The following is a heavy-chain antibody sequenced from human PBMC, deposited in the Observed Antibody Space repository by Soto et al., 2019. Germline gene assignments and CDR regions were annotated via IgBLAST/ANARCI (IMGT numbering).Heavy chain of an antibody. Sequence: QVQLQESGPGLVKPSGTLSLTCAVSGCSISSNNWWSWVRQPPGKGLEWIGEIFHSGSTHYSPSLKSRVTISVDKSKNHFSLNLTSVTAADTAVYYCARVYSGSYSDSWGQGTLVTVSS. CDR3: ARVYSGSYSDS. D-gene: IGHD1-26*01. J-gene: IGHJ4*02. CDR2: IFHSGST. CDR1: GCSISSNNW. V-gene: IGHV4-4*02.